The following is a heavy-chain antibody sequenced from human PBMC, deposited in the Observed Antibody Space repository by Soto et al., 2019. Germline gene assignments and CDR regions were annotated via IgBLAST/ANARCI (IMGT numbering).Heavy chain of an antibody. J-gene: IGHJ4*02. D-gene: IGHD2-21*02. CDR1: GYTFTSYA. Sequence: ASVKVSCKASGYTFTSYALHWVRQAPGQRLEWMGWINGGNGDTKYSQKFQGRVTFTRDISANTAYMELSSLRSEDTAVYYCARSIVVVTALDYWGQGTLVTVSS. CDR3: ARSIVVVTALDY. V-gene: IGHV1-3*01. CDR2: INGGNGDT.